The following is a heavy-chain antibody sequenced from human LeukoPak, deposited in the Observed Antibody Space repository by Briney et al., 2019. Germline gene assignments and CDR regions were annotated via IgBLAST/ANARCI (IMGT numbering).Heavy chain of an antibody. CDR2: ISGYNGDT. CDR3: ARDRDLIGVTTTRLDY. D-gene: IGHD6-19*01. J-gene: IGHJ4*02. Sequence: ASVKVSCKASGYVFNLFGFSWVRQAPGQGLEWMGWISGYNGDTKYAQKIQGRVTLTTDSSASTAYMELRTLRSDGTAIYYCARDRDLIGVTTTRLDYWGQGTLVTVSS. CDR1: GYVFNLFG. V-gene: IGHV1-18*04.